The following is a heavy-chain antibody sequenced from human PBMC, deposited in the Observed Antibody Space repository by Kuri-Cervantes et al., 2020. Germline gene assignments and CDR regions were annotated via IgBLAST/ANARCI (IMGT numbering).Heavy chain of an antibody. Sequence: SETLSLTCTVSGGSLIPYYWSWIRQPPGKGLEWIGYIYYSGSTNYNPSLKSRVTISVDTSKNQFSLKLSSVTAADTAVYYCARNDYYYYYYMDVWGEGTTVTVSS. J-gene: IGHJ6*03. CDR3: ARNDYYYYYYMDV. CDR2: IYYSGST. CDR1: GGSLIPYY. V-gene: IGHV4-59*01.